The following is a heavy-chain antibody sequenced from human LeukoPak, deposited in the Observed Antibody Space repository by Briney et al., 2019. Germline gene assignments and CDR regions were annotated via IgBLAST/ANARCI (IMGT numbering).Heavy chain of an antibody. CDR3: ARGRHDITMIVVVMTSVSYYLDV. Sequence: PSETLSLTCAVYGGSFSGYHWTWIRQSPGKGLEWIGDINPSGSTYYNPSLESRLTISVDTSKNQFSLKLRSVTAAETAVYYCARGRHDITMIVVVMTSVSYYLDVWGKGTTVTVS. CDR1: GGSFSGYH. CDR2: INPSGST. V-gene: IGHV4-34*01. J-gene: IGHJ6*03. D-gene: IGHD3-22*01.